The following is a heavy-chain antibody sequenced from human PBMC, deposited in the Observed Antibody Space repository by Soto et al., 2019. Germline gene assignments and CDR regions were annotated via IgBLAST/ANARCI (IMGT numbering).Heavy chain of an antibody. CDR1: GGSISSGDYY. CDR2: IYYSGST. V-gene: IGHV4-30-4*01. Sequence: SETLSLTCTVSGGSISSGDYYWSWIRQPPGKGLEWIGYIYYSGSTYYNPSLKSRVTISVDTSKNQFSMKLSSVTAADTAVYYCASMIIMVTPYFEYWGQGTLVTVSS. D-gene: IGHD3-22*01. CDR3: ASMIIMVTPYFEY. J-gene: IGHJ4*02.